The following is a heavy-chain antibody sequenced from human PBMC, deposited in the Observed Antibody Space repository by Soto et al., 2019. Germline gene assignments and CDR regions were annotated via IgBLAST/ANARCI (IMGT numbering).Heavy chain of an antibody. Sequence: QVQLVESGGGVVQPGGSLRLSCTASGFTFSSYGMHWVRQAPGKGLQWVAVIPHDGTYQYYLDSVKGRFPISRDNSKDTLYLQMNSLRVEDTAVYYCLRDDDHLNHGLDHWGQGTLVSVSS. J-gene: IGHJ4*02. CDR2: IPHDGTYQ. CDR1: GFTFSSYG. V-gene: IGHV3-30*19. CDR3: LRDDDHLNHGLDH.